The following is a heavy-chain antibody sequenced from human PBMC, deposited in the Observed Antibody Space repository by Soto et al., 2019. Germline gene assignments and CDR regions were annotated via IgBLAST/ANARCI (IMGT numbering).Heavy chain of an antibody. J-gene: IGHJ6*02. D-gene: IGHD2-21*02. Sequence: ASETLSLTCTVSRGSINSNNYYWAWIRQPPGKGLAWIASIYYDGSTNYNPSLKSRVTISEDTSKNQFSLKLTSVTAADTAMYCCAGGYCGGDCYSPRLYYYGMDVWGQGTTVTVSS. CDR3: AGGYCGGDCYSPRLYYYGMDV. V-gene: IGHV4-39*07. CDR1: RGSINSNNYY. CDR2: IYYDGST.